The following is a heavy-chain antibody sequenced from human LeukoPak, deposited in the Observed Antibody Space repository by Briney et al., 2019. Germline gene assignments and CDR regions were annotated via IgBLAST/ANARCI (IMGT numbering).Heavy chain of an antibody. V-gene: IGHV1-18*01. J-gene: IGHJ4*02. Sequence: ASVKVSCKASGYTFTSYGISWVRQAPGQGLEWMGWISAYNGNTNYAQKLQGRVTMTTDTSSSTAYMELRSLRSDDTAVYYCAREAAPTPYFDYWGQGTLVTVSS. D-gene: IGHD4-17*01. CDR1: GYTFTSYG. CDR2: ISAYNGNT. CDR3: AREAAPTPYFDY.